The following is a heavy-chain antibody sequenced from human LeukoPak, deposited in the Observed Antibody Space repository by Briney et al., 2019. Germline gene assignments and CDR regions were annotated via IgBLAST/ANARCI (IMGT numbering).Heavy chain of an antibody. V-gene: IGHV3-7*03. Sequence: GGPLRLSCAASGFTFNTSWMTWVRQAPGKGLEWVANIKQDGSDKYYMDSVKGRFTISRDNAKNSLYLQMNSLRAEDTAVYYCAKDSGWFRFDYWGQGTLVTVSS. CDR1: GFTFNTSW. J-gene: IGHJ4*02. CDR2: IKQDGSDK. CDR3: AKDSGWFRFDY. D-gene: IGHD6-13*01.